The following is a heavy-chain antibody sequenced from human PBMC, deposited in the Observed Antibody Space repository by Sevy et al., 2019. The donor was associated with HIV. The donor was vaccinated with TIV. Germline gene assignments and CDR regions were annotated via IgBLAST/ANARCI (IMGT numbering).Heavy chain of an antibody. CDR1: GFTSSDYY. J-gene: IGHJ6*02. D-gene: IGHD1-1*01. V-gene: IGHV3-11*01. CDR2: ISGSGSTI. Sequence: GGSLRLSCVGFGFTSSDYYMSWIRQAPGKGLEWVSYISGSGSTIDYADSVKGRFTISRDNAKNSLYLKRNSLRAEDTAVYYCAREKRQDYYYYGMDVWVQGTTVTVSS. CDR3: AREKRQDYYYYGMDV.